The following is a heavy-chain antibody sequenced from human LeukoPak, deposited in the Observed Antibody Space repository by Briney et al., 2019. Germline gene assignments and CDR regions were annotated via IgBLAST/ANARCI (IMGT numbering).Heavy chain of an antibody. CDR2: IKSSGSP. J-gene: IGHJ4*02. V-gene: IGHV4-39*01. CDR3: ARLTWITDY. D-gene: IGHD5-12*01. Sequence: SETLSLTCTVSGDSISSSSNWWGWIRQPPGKGLEWIGHIKSSGSPNYNPPLKSRVTISVDTSKNQFSLRVSSVTAADTAVYYCARLTWITDYWGQGILVTVPS. CDR1: GDSISSSSNW.